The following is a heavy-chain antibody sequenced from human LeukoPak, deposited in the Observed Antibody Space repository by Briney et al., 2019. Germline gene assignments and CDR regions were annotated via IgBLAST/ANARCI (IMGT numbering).Heavy chain of an antibody. V-gene: IGHV1-2*02. D-gene: IGHD3-16*02. CDR2: INPASGGT. J-gene: IGHJ5*02. CDR1: GYTFINYY. CDR3: ARDSHDYVWGSYRPDVNWFDP. Sequence: ASVKVSCKASGYTFINYYMHWVRQAPGQGVEWMGWINPASGGTNSAQKFQGRVTMTRDTSISTAYMELSGLRSDDTAVYYCARDSHDYVWGSYRPDVNWFDPWGQGTLVTVSS.